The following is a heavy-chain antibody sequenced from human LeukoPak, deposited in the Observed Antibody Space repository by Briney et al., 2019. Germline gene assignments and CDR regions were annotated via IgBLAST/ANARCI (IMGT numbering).Heavy chain of an antibody. Sequence: ASVKVSCKASGYTFTGYYMHWVRQAPGQGLEWMGWINPNSGGTNYAQKFQGRVTMTRDTSISTAYMELSRLRSDDTAVYYCARDQGLHNDYNWFDPWGQGTLVTVSS. V-gene: IGHV1-2*02. CDR1: GYTFTGYY. D-gene: IGHD4-11*01. CDR2: INPNSGGT. CDR3: ARDQGLHNDYNWFDP. J-gene: IGHJ5*02.